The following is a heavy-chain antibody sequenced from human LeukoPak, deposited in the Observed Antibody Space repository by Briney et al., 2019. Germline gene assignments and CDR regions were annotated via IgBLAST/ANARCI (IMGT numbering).Heavy chain of an antibody. Sequence: GGSLRLSCAASVFTYSSYGMHWVRQAPGKGLKGVAFIRYDRSNKYYADSVKGRFTSSRDNSKNTLYLQMNSLRAEDTAVYYCAKTAAASYYYYYMDVWGKGTTVTVSS. CDR1: VFTYSSYG. CDR2: IRYDRSNK. J-gene: IGHJ6*03. D-gene: IGHD2-2*01. CDR3: AKTAAASYYYYYMDV. V-gene: IGHV3-30*02.